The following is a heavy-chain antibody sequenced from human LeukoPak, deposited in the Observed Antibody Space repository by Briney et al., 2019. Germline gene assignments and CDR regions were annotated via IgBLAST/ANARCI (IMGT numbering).Heavy chain of an antibody. Sequence: HPGGSLRLSCAASEFTVSDTYMIWVRQAPGRGMEWVSVTYGDGSGYYADSVRGRFTISRDKSKNTVYLQMNSLRAEDTAVYYCAREEDRYSYGPSPSRYWGQGTLVTVSS. J-gene: IGHJ4*02. CDR3: AREEDRYSYGPSPSRY. D-gene: IGHD5-18*01. CDR1: EFTVSDTY. CDR2: TYGDGSG. V-gene: IGHV3-53*01.